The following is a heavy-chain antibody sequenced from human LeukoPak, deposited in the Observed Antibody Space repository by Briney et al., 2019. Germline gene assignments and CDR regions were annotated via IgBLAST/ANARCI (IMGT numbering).Heavy chain of an antibody. J-gene: IGHJ5*02. V-gene: IGHV3-7*03. CDR3: ARFFEPVVRSQGWFDP. D-gene: IGHD3-10*01. Sequence: GGSLRLSCAGSGFSFRRFWMTWVRQAPGRGLEWVANINGDGDGKRYADSVKGRFTISRDNAKNSLYLQMNSLRAEDTAVYYCARFFEPVVRSQGWFDPWGQGTLVTVSS. CDR2: INGDGDGK. CDR1: GFSFRRFW.